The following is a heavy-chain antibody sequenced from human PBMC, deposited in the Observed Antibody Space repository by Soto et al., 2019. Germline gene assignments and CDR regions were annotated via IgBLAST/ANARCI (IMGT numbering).Heavy chain of an antibody. CDR3: ARGGGVGVAGSAAFDM. V-gene: IGHV1-2*02. CDR2: INPATGAA. CDR1: GYPVTAYY. D-gene: IGHD3-3*01. J-gene: IGHJ3*02. Sequence: QLHLVQSGAVVKKPGASVTVSCSASGYPVTAYYMHWVRQAPGRGLEWMGGINPATGAAKYTQTFRGGVTVPRATSTSTVFRERRGLTSEDTAVFSCARGGGVGVAGSAAFDMWGQGTLVTVSS.